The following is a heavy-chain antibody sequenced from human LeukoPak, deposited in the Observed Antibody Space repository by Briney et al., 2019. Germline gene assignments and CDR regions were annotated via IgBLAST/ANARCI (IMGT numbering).Heavy chain of an antibody. J-gene: IGHJ4*02. Sequence: SETLSLTCTVSGGSISSSSYYWGWIRQPPGKGLEWIGEINHSGSTNYNPSLKSRVTISVDTSKNQFSLKLSSVTAADTAVYYCARDQGSGWYAGGAFDYWGQGTLVTVSS. CDR2: INHSGST. CDR3: ARDQGSGWYAGGAFDY. D-gene: IGHD6-19*01. CDR1: GGSISSSSYY. V-gene: IGHV4-39*07.